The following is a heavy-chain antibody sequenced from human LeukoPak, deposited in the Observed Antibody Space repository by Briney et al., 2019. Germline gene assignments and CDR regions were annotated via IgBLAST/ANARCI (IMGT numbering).Heavy chain of an antibody. J-gene: IGHJ4*02. CDR1: GGSISSYY. D-gene: IGHD3-22*01. CDR3: ARGSDSSGYSTFAY. V-gene: IGHV4-59*01. CDR2: IYYSGST. Sequence: KASETLSLTCTVSGGSISSYYWSWIRQPPGKGLEWIGYIYYSGSTNYNPSLKSRVTISVDTSKNQFSLKLSSVTAADTAVYYCARGSDSSGYSTFAYWGQGTLVTVSS.